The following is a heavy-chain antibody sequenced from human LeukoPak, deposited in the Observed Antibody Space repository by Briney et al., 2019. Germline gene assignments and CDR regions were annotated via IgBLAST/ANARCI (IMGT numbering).Heavy chain of an antibody. D-gene: IGHD2-2*01. Sequence: ASVKVSCKASGYTFTGYYMHWVRQATGQGLEWMGWMNPNSGNTGYAQKFQGRATMTRNTSISTAYMELSSLRSEDTAVYYCARGAPRSSTSWTYWGQRTLVTVSS. CDR1: GYTFTGYY. CDR2: MNPNSGNT. CDR3: ARGAPRSSTSWTY. J-gene: IGHJ4*02. V-gene: IGHV1-8*02.